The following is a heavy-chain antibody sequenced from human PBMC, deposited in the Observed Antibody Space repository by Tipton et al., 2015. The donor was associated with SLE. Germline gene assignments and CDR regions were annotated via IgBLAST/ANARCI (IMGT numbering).Heavy chain of an antibody. D-gene: IGHD6-13*01. CDR2: IYYSGST. J-gene: IGHJ3*02. CDR3: SSYGGSSWGDAFDI. CDR1: GASISSYY. Sequence: TLSLTCTVSGASISSYYWSWIRQPPGKGLEWIGYIYYSGSTIHNPSLKSRVTMSVDTSRNQFSLTLSSVTAADTAVYYCSSYGGSSWGDAFDIWGQGTMVTVSS. V-gene: IGHV4-59*08.